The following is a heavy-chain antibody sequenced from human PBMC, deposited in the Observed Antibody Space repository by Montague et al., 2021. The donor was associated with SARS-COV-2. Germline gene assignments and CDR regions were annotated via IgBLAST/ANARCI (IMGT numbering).Heavy chain of an antibody. J-gene: IGHJ4*02. CDR3: ATLTQSNGDF. D-gene: IGHD4/OR15-4a*01. CDR1: GGSISSSSYY. V-gene: IGHV4-39*01. Sequence: SETLSLTCTVSGGSISSSSYYWGWIRQPPGKGLEWIGSIFYDGSTNYNPSLNSRIAISVDTSKNQFSLRLDSVTAADTAIYYCATLTQSNGDFWGQGALVLVS. CDR2: IFYDGST.